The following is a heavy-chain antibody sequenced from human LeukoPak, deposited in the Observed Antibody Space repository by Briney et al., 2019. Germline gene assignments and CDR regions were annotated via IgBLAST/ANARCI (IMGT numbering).Heavy chain of an antibody. D-gene: IGHD3-3*01. CDR1: GYTFTSYA. V-gene: IGHV1-3*01. CDR3: ARLSIFGVVIPEYYYGMDV. CDR2: INAGNGNT. Sequence: ASVKVSCKASGYTFTSYAMHWVRQAPGQRLEWMGWINAGNGNTKYSQKFQGRVTITRDTSASTAYMELSSLRSEDTAVYYCARLSIFGVVIPEYYYGMDVWGQGTTVTVSS. J-gene: IGHJ6*02.